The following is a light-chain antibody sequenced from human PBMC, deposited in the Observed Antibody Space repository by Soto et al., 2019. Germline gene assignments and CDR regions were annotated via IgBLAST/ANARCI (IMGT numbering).Light chain of an antibody. CDR2: WGS. J-gene: IGKJ2*01. CDR3: MQALQTPPYT. Sequence: DIVMTQSPLSLSVTPGEPASISCRSSQSLLHSNGYNYLDWYLQKPGQSPQLLIYWGSNRASGVPDRFSGSGSGTDSTLKISRVEAEDAGVYYCMQALQTPPYTFGQGTKLEIK. V-gene: IGKV2-28*01. CDR1: QSLLHSNGYNY.